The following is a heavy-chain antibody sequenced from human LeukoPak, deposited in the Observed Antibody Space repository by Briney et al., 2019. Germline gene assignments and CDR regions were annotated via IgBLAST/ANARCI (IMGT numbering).Heavy chain of an antibody. J-gene: IGHJ6*03. CDR3: ARDRGCSGGSCYRTEANYYYYYMDV. CDR2: INPNTGDT. D-gene: IGHD2-15*01. Sequence: ASVKVSCKTSGYTFTGYYIHWVRQAPGQGLEWMGWINPNTGDTNYPQNFQGRVTMARDTSISTAYMELSSLRSEDTAVYYCARDRGCSGGSCYRTEANYYYYYMDVWGKGTTVTISS. CDR1: GYTFTGYY. V-gene: IGHV1-2*02.